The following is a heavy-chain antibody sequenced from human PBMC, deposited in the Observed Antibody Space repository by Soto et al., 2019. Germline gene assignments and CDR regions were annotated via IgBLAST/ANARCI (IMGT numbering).Heavy chain of an antibody. J-gene: IGHJ4*02. D-gene: IGHD1-26*01. CDR1: GGTFSSYS. CDR2: IIPIFGTA. Sequence: VQLVQSGAEVKKPGSSVKVSFKASGGTFSSYSINWVRQAPGQGLEWMGEIIPIFGTANYAQKFQGRVTITADESTSTAYMELSSLRSEDTAVYYCAREGGRHSGGIDYWGQGTLVTVSS. CDR3: AREGGRHSGGIDY. V-gene: IGHV1-69*01.